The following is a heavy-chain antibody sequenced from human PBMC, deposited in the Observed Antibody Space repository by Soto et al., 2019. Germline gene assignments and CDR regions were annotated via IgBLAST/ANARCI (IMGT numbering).Heavy chain of an antibody. D-gene: IGHD3-10*01. CDR2: ISSSGSTI. V-gene: IGHV3-48*03. Sequence: LRLSCAASGFTFSSYEMNWVRQAPGKGLEWVSYISSSGSTIYYADAVKGRFTISRDNAKNSLYLQMNSLRAEDTAVYYCARSPSGSYRAGDYWGQGTLVTVSS. CDR3: ARSPSGSYRAGDY. CDR1: GFTFSSYE. J-gene: IGHJ4*02.